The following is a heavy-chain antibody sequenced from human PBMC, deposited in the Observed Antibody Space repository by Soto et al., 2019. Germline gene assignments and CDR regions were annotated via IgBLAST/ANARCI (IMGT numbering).Heavy chain of an antibody. Sequence: GGSLRLSCAASGFTFSSYSMNWVRQAPGKGLEWVSSISSSSSYIYYADSVKGRFTISRDNAKNSLYLQMNSLRAEDTAVYYCAREGTEDIVVVVAASIDYWGQGTLVTVSS. J-gene: IGHJ4*02. CDR2: ISSSSSYI. D-gene: IGHD2-15*01. V-gene: IGHV3-21*01. CDR1: GFTFSSYS. CDR3: AREGTEDIVVVVAASIDY.